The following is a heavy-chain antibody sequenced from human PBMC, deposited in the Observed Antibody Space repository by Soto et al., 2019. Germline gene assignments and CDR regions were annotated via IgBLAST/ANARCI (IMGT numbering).Heavy chain of an antibody. CDR1: GFTFSDYT. D-gene: IGHD2-21*02. CDR2: ISSSSTYI. CDR3: ARDQAKSIVVVTAIDY. Sequence: GGSLRLSCAASGFTFSDYTMSWVRQTPGKGLEWVSSISSSSTYIYYADSVKGRFTISRDNAENSLYLQMNSLRAEDTAVYFYARDQAKSIVVVTAIDYWGQGTLVTVSS. J-gene: IGHJ4*02. V-gene: IGHV3-21*01.